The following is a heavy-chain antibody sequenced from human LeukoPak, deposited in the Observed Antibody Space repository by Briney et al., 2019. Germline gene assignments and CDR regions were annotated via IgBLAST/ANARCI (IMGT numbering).Heavy chain of an antibody. CDR2: INPSGGST. CDR1: GYTFTSYY. D-gene: IGHD3-22*01. V-gene: IGHV1-46*01. J-gene: IGHJ3*02. CDR3: ARDLSFAYYYDSSGYSYAFDI. Sequence: ASVKVSCKASGYTFTSYYMHWVRQAPGQGLEWMGIINPSGGSTSYAQKFQGRVTMTRDTSTSTVYMGLSSLRSEDTAVYYCARDLSFAYYYDSSGYSYAFDIWGQGTVVTVSS.